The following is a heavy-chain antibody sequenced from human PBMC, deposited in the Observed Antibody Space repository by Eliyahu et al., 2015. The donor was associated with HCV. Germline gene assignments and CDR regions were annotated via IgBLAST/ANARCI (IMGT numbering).Heavy chain of an antibody. J-gene: IGHJ4*02. D-gene: IGHD4-17*01. CDR1: GFTFXXYA. Sequence: DVQLLESGGGLVQPGGSLRLSCAASGFTFXXYAMXWVRXAPGKGLEXVSXITGNSGTTYYADSVKGRFTISRDNSKNTLYLQINSLRAEDTALYFCAKAAYWSNYGDYLDYGDYLDSWGQGTLVTVSS. V-gene: IGHV3-23*01. CDR3: AKAAYWSNYGDYLDYGDYLDS. CDR2: ITGNSGTT.